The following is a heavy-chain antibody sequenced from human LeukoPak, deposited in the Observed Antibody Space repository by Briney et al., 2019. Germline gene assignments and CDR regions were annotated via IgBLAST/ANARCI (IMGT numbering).Heavy chain of an antibody. CDR3: ARVRIAVVGFFDY. CDR2: IYYSGST. V-gene: IGHV4-39*07. CDR1: GGSISSSSYY. D-gene: IGHD6-19*01. Sequence: SETLSLTCTVSGGSISSSSYYWGWIRQPPGKGLEWIGSIYYSGSTYYNPSLKSRVTISVDTSKNQFSLKLSSVTAADTAVYYCARVRIAVVGFFDYWGQGTLVTVSS. J-gene: IGHJ4*02.